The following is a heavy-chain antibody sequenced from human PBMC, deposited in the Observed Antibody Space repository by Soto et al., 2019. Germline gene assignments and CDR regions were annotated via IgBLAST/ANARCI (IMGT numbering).Heavy chain of an antibody. CDR2: IIPIFGTA. CDR3: ARDDYSNYYYYGMDV. J-gene: IGHJ6*02. CDR1: GGTFSSHA. V-gene: IGHV1-69*13. D-gene: IGHD4-4*01. Sequence: SVKVSCKASGGTFSSHAISWVRQAPGQGLEWMGGIIPIFGTANYAQKFQGRVTITADESTSTAYMELSSLRSEDTAVYYCARDDYSNYYYYGMDVWGQGTTVTVSS.